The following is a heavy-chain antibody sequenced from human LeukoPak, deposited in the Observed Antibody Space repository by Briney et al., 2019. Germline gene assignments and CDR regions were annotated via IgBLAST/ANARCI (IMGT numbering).Heavy chain of an antibody. CDR3: ARDWNRYAY. D-gene: IGHD1-1*01. Sequence: SETLSLTCTVPGGSISSSSYYWGWIRQPPGKGLEWIWSTYYRGTTYYNPSLKSRVTISVDTSKNQFSLKLSSVTAADTAVYYCARDWNRYAYWGQGTLVTVSS. V-gene: IGHV4-39*07. CDR1: GGSISSSSYY. J-gene: IGHJ4*02. CDR2: TYYRGTT.